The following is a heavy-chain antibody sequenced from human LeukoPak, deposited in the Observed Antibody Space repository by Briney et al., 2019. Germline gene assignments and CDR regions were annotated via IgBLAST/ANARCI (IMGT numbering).Heavy chain of an antibody. CDR2: IKSKTDGGTT. D-gene: IGHD5-18*01. CDR3: TTGRAMVVFDY. V-gene: IGHV3-15*01. Sequence: GGSLRLSCAASGFTFSSYAMSWVRQAPGKGLEWVGRIKSKTDGGTTDYAAPVKGRFTISRDDSKNTLYLQMNSLKTEDTAVYYCTTGRAMVVFDYWGQGTLVTVSS. CDR1: GFTFSSYA. J-gene: IGHJ4*02.